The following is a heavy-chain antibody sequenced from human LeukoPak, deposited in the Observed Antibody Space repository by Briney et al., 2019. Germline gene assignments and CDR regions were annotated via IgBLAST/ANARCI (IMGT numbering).Heavy chain of an antibody. CDR3: ARDQAGIAVAGTPLYYYGIDV. D-gene: IGHD6-19*01. CDR2: ISSSSSYT. CDR1: GFTFSDYY. J-gene: IGHJ6*04. V-gene: IGHV3-11*06. Sequence: GGSLRLSCAASGFTFSDYYMSCIRQAPGKGRGWGSHISSSSSYTNYADSVKGRFTISRDNDKNSLYLQMNILRAEDTAVYYCARDQAGIAVAGTPLYYYGIDVWGKGTTVTVSS.